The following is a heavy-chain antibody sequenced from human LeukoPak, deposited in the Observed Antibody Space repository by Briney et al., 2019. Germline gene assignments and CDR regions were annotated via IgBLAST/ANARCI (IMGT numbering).Heavy chain of an antibody. CDR1: GYGFTNYW. J-gene: IGHJ4*02. V-gene: IGHV5-51*01. D-gene: IGHD1-7*01. CDR2: IYPGDSDT. CDR3: ARREATTEYFDF. Sequence: GESLKISCKGSGYGFTNYWIAWVRQMPGKGLEWMGVIYPGDSDTRYNPSFQGQVTISADRSFGTAYLQWSSLKASDSAMYYCARREATTEYFDFWGQGTLVTVSS.